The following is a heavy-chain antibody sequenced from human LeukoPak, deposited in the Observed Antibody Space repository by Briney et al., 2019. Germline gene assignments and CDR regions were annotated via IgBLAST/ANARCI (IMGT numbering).Heavy chain of an antibody. CDR2: IKHDGSEK. CDR3: ARDESYSSDY. J-gene: IGHJ4*02. D-gene: IGHD6-13*01. V-gene: IGHV3-7*05. CDR1: GFSFSSYG. Sequence: GGSLRLSCAASGFSFSSYGMHWVRQAPGKGLEWVANIKHDGSEKYYVDSVKGRFTISRDNAKNSLYLQMNRRRAEDTAVYYCARDESYSSDYWGQGTLVTVSS.